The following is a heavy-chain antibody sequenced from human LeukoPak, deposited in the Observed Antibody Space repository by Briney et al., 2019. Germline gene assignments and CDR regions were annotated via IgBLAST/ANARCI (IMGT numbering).Heavy chain of an antibody. D-gene: IGHD6-6*01. CDR3: ARGLGSSSSGEINY. Sequence: ASVKVSCKASGGTFSSYAISWVRQAPGQGLEWMGRIIPILGIANYAQKFQGRVTITADKSTSTAYMELSSLRSEDTAVYYCARGLGSSSSGEINYWGQGTLVTVSS. CDR1: GGTFSSYA. J-gene: IGHJ4*02. V-gene: IGHV1-69*04. CDR2: IIPILGIA.